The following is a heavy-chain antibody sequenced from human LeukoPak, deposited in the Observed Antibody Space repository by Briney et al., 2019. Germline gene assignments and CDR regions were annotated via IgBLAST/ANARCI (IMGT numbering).Heavy chain of an antibody. Sequence: QPGGSLRLSCAASGFTLSNFEMNWVRQAPGKGLEWISYISSRSSTIFYADSVKGRFTISRDNAKNSLYLQMNNLRAEDTAIYYCARDRDTTFLRADYWGQGTLVTVSS. CDR2: ISSRSSTI. D-gene: IGHD1-1*01. CDR3: ARDRDTTFLRADY. J-gene: IGHJ4*02. V-gene: IGHV3-48*03. CDR1: GFTLSNFE.